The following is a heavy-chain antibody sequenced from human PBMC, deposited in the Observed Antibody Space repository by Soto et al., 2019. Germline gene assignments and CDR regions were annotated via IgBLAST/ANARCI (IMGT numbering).Heavy chain of an antibody. J-gene: IGHJ3*02. V-gene: IGHV3-30*18. CDR2: ISYDGSNK. Sequence: QVQLVESGGGVVQPGRSLRLSCAASGFTFSSYGMHWVRKAPGKGLEWVAVISYDGSNKYYADSVKGRFTISRDNSKNTLYLEMNSLRAEDTAVYYCAKSEWELDDAFDIWGQGTMGTVSS. CDR3: AKSEWELDDAFDI. CDR1: GFTFSSYG. D-gene: IGHD1-26*01.